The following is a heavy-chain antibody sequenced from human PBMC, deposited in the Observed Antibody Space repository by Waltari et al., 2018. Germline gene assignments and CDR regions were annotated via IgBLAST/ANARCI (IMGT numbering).Heavy chain of an antibody. CDR1: VFTFSSYG. Sequence: QVQLVESGGGVVQPGRSLRLSCAASVFTFSSYGMHWVRQAPGKGLAWVAVILYNGINKYQADSVKGRFTISRDNSKNTLYLQMNSLRAEDTAMYYCAKPLDRTTVVTPPERWGQGTLVTVSS. CDR3: AKPLDRTTVVTPPER. CDR2: ILYNGINK. J-gene: IGHJ4*02. D-gene: IGHD4-17*01. V-gene: IGHV3-30*18.